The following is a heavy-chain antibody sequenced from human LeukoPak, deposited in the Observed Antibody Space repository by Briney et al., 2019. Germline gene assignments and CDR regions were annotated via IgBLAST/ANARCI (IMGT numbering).Heavy chain of an antibody. D-gene: IGHD3-10*01. Sequence: GASVKVSCKASGYTFTSYGISWVRQAPGQGLEWMGWISAYNGNTNYAQKLQGRVTMTTDTSTSTAYMELRSLRSDDTAVYYCARGGVLLWFGELPCHLEPWGQGTLVTVSS. V-gene: IGHV1-18*01. CDR2: ISAYNGNT. CDR3: ARGGVLLWFGELPCHLEP. J-gene: IGHJ5*02. CDR1: GYTFTSYG.